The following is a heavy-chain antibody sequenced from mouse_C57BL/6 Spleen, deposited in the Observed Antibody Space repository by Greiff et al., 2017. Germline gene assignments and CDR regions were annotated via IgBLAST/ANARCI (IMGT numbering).Heavy chain of an antibody. D-gene: IGHD3-2*02. J-gene: IGHJ2*01. V-gene: IGHV1-39*01. CDR3: AREGQRRLPLDY. Sequence: EVQLQESGPELVKPGASVKISCKASGYSFTDYNMNWVKQSNGKSLEWIGVINPNYGTTSYNQKFKGKATLTVDQSSSTAYMQLNRLTSEDSAVYYGAREGQRRLPLDYWGQGTTLTVSA. CDR1: GYSFTDYN. CDR2: INPNYGTT.